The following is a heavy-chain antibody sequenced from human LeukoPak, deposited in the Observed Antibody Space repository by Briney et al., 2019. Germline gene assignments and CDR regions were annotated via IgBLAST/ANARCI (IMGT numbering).Heavy chain of an antibody. CDR2: INYSGST. CDR1: GGSLSSYY. V-gene: IGHV4-59*08. D-gene: IGHD2-8*01. J-gene: IGHJ4*02. Sequence: PSETLSLTCSVSGGSLSSYYWSWIRQPPGKGLEWIGYINYSGSTNYNPSLKSRVTISVDTSKNQFSLKLSSVTAADTAVYYCARRNLYWTNGVCPFDYWGQGTLVTVSS. CDR3: ARRNLYWTNGVCPFDY.